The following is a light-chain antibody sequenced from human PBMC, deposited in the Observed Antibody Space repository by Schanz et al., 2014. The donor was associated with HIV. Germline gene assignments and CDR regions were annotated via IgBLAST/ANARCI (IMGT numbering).Light chain of an antibody. CDR2: WAS. CDR3: QQYYTAPYT. Sequence: DIVMTQSPDSLPVSLGERATIPCKSSQSVLYSSNNETYLAWYQQKPGQPPKLLNYWASNRKVGVPDRFSGSVSGTDFTLTISGLQAEDVAVYYCQQYYTAPYTFGQGTKLEIK. J-gene: IGKJ2*01. CDR1: QSVLYSSNNETY. V-gene: IGKV4-1*01.